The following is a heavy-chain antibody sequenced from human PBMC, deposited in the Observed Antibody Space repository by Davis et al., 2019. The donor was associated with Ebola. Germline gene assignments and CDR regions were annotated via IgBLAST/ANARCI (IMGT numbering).Heavy chain of an antibody. CDR1: GYTFTGYY. Sequence: VSVTVSCKASGYTFTGYYMHWVRQAPGQGLEWMGWINPNRGGTNYAQKFQGWITMTRDTSNSTAYMELSRLRSDDTAVYYCAGEPSITIFGAVHPYGMNVWGQGTTVTVSS. J-gene: IGHJ6*02. CDR3: AGEPSITIFGAVHPYGMNV. D-gene: IGHD3-3*01. CDR2: INPNRGGT. V-gene: IGHV1-2*04.